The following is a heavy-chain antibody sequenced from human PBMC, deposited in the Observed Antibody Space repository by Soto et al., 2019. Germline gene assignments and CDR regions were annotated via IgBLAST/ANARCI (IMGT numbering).Heavy chain of an antibody. Sequence: QMQLVQSGPEVKKPGTSVKVSCKASGFTFTSSAVQWVRQARGQRLEWIGWIVVGSGNTNYAQKFQERVTITRDMSTSTAYMELSSPRSEHTAVYYCAAAREYYYDSRGLPYFDYWGQGTLVTVSS. D-gene: IGHD3-22*01. CDR1: GFTFTSSA. J-gene: IGHJ4*02. V-gene: IGHV1-58*01. CDR3: AAAREYYYDSRGLPYFDY. CDR2: IVVGSGNT.